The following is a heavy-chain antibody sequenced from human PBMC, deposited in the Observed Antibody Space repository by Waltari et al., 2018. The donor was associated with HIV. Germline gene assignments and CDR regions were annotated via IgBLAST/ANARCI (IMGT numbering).Heavy chain of an antibody. CDR3: ASPDTTMVHGHYYFYHMDV. Sequence: EVQLVESGGGLVQPGGSLRLSCAASGFTVSSNYTSLARQAPGKGLEWVSIIYTGGSTYYAHSVKGRFTISRDNSKNTLHLQMNSLRAEDTAVYYCASPDTTMVHGHYYFYHMDVWGQGTTVTVSS. V-gene: IGHV3-66*01. CDR2: IYTGGST. J-gene: IGHJ6*02. D-gene: IGHD5-18*01. CDR1: GFTVSSNY.